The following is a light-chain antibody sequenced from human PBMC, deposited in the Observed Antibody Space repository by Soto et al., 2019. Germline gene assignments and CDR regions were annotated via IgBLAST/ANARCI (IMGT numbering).Light chain of an antibody. J-gene: IGLJ1*01. CDR3: SSYTSSSTGV. CDR2: DVS. Sequence: SVVTQPASVSGSPGQSITISCTGTSSDVGGYNYVSWYQQHPGKAPKLMIYDVSNRPSGVSNRFSGSKSGNTASLTISGLQAEDEADYYCSSYTSSSTGVFGTGTKVTV. V-gene: IGLV2-14*01. CDR1: SSDVGGYNY.